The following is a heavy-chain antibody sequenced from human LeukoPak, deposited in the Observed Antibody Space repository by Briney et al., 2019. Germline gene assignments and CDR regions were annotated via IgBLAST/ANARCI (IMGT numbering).Heavy chain of an antibody. V-gene: IGHV3-9*01. J-gene: IGHJ4*02. D-gene: IGHD5-24*01. CDR2: ISWNSGSI. CDR1: GFTFDDYA. CDR3: SKSFGYKGQESSLFHH. Sequence: GGSLRLSCAASGFTFDDYAMHWVRQAPEKGLEWVSGISWNSGSIGYADSVKGRFTISRDNAKNYLYLQMNRLNTEDTAAYYCSKSFGYKGQESSLFHHWGQGTLVTVSS.